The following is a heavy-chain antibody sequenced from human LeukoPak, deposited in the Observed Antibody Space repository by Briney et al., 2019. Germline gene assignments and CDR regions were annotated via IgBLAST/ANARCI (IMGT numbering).Heavy chain of an antibody. CDR1: GYTFTGYY. CDR2: INPNSGGT. J-gene: IGHJ4*02. CDR3: ARSNVLLWFGEFPDFDY. D-gene: IGHD3-10*01. V-gene: IGHV1-2*02. Sequence: ASVKVSCKASGYTFTGYYMHWVRQAPGQGLEWMGWINPNSGGTNYAQKFQGRVTMTRDTSISTAYMELSRLRSDDTAVYYCARSNVLLWFGEFPDFDYWGQGTLVTVSS.